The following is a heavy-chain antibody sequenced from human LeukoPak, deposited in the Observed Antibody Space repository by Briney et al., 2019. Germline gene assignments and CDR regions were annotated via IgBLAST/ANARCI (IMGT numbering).Heavy chain of an antibody. D-gene: IGHD6-13*01. CDR2: IKSKNVGGTT. Sequence: GGSLRLSCAASGFTFNNAWMNWVRQAPGKGLEWVGRIKSKNVGGTTDYAAPVKGRFTISRDGSKNTVYLQMNSLRAEDTAVYYCARALLYGSWYDLDYWGQGTLVTVSS. CDR3: ARALLYGSWYDLDY. CDR1: GFTFNNAW. V-gene: IGHV3-15*01. J-gene: IGHJ4*02.